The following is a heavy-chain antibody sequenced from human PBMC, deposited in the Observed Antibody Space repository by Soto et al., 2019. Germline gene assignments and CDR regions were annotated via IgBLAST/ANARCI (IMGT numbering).Heavy chain of an antibody. D-gene: IGHD6-19*01. CDR2: ISSSSSYI. J-gene: IGHJ6*02. CDR3: ARGSSVAGPDYYYYGMHV. V-gene: IGHV3-21*01. Sequence: TGGSLRLSCAASGFTFSSYSMNWVRQAPGKGLEWVSSISSSSSYIYYADSVKGRFTISRDNAKNSLYLQMNSLRAEDTAVYYCARGSSVAGPDYYYYGMHVWGQGTTVTVSS. CDR1: GFTFSSYS.